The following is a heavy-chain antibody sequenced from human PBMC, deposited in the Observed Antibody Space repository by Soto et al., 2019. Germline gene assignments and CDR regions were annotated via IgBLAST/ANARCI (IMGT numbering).Heavy chain of an antibody. CDR2: FDPEDGET. CDR1: GYTLTELS. CDR3: ATTILVGATRSTHDAFDI. V-gene: IGHV1-24*01. D-gene: IGHD1-26*01. J-gene: IGHJ3*02. Sequence: GASVKVSCKVSGYTLTELSMHWVRQAPGKGLEWMGGFDPEDGETIYAQKFQGRVTMTEDTSTDTAYMELSSLRSEDTAVYYCATTILVGATRSTHDAFDIWGQGTMVTVSS.